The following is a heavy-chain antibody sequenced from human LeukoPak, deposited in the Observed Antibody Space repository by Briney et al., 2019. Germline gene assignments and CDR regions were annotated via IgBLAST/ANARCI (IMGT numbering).Heavy chain of an antibody. CDR3: ARQGFGESYYYGMDV. V-gene: IGHV1-18*01. Sequence: ASVKLSCKASGGTFSSYGISWVRQAPGQGLEWMGWISAYNGNTNYAQKLQGRVTMTTDTSTSTAYMDLRSLRSDDTAVYYCARQGFGESYYYGMDVWGQGTTVTVSS. CDR2: ISAYNGNT. D-gene: IGHD3-10*01. J-gene: IGHJ6*02. CDR1: GGTFSSYG.